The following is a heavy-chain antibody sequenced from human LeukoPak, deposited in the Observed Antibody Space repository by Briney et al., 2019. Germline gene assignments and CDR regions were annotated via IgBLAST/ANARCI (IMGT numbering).Heavy chain of an antibody. CDR2: IYRSGST. Sequence: SETLSLTCTVSGYSISSGYYWGWIRPPPGKGLEWIGSIYRSGSTYYNPSLKSRVTISVDTSKNQFSLKLSSVTAADTAVYYCARLGSPYGDYDVLAFDYWGQGTLVTVSS. V-gene: IGHV4-38-2*02. J-gene: IGHJ4*02. CDR3: ARLGSPYGDYDVLAFDY. CDR1: GYSISSGYY. D-gene: IGHD4-17*01.